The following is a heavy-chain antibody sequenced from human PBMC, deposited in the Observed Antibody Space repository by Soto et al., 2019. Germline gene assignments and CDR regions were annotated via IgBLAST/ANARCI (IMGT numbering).Heavy chain of an antibody. CDR2: IRSKANSYAT. CDR3: ARGVSDLWNGPPKGPDY. V-gene: IGHV3-73*02. CDR1: GFTFSGSA. D-gene: IGHD3-3*01. Sequence: EVQLVESGGGLVQPGGSLKVSCAASGFTFSGSAMHWVRQASGKGLEWVGRIRSKANSYATAYAVSVKGRFTISRDDSMNKAYLQMNSMRPADAVVYYCARGVSDLWNGPPKGPDYWGQGPVVPVS. J-gene: IGHJ4*02.